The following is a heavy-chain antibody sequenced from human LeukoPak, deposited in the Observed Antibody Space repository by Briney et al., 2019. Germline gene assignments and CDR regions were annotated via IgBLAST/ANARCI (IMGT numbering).Heavy chain of an antibody. D-gene: IGHD3-22*01. V-gene: IGHV4-59*01. CDR3: ARGTEEYYYDSSGYYYVIDY. CDR1: GGSISSYY. J-gene: IGHJ4*02. CDR2: IYYSGST. Sequence: SETLPLTCTVSGGSISSYYWSWIRQPPGKGLEWIGYIYYSGSTNYNPSLKSRVTISVDTPKNQFSLKLSSVTAADTAVYYCARGTEEYYYDSSGYYYVIDYWGQGTLVTVSS.